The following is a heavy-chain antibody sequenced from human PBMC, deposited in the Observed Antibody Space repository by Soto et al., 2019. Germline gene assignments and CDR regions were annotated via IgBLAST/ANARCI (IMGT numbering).Heavy chain of an antibody. J-gene: IGHJ6*03. CDR2: ISAYNGNT. Sequence: ASVKVSCKASGYTFTSYGISWVRQAPGQGLEWMGWISAYNGNTNYAQKLQGRVTMTTDTSTSTAYMELRSLRSDDTAVYYCARGAARPPYYYYMGVWGKGTTVTVSS. CDR1: GYTFTSYG. CDR3: ARGAARPPYYYYMGV. V-gene: IGHV1-18*01. D-gene: IGHD6-6*01.